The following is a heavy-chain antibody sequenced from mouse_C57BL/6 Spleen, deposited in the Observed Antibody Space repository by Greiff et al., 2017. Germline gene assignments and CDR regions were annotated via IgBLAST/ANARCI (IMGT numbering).Heavy chain of an antibody. CDR1: GYTFTSYG. D-gene: IGHD1-1*01. Sequence: VQRVESGAELARPGASVKLSCKASGYTFTSYGISWVKQRTGQGLEWIGEIYPRSGNTYYNEKFKGKATLTADKSSSTAYMELRSLTSEDSAVYFCARGGTTVVARGDYWGQGTSVTVSS. J-gene: IGHJ4*01. V-gene: IGHV1-81*01. CDR3: ARGGTTVVARGDY. CDR2: IYPRSGNT.